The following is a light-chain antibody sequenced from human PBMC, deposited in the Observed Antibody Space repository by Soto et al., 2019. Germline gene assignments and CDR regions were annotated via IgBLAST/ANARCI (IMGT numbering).Light chain of an antibody. V-gene: IGLV2-8*01. CDR1: SCDVGGYNY. Sequence: QSALTQPPSASGSPGQSVSISSTGTSCDVGGYNYVSWYQQYPGKAPKLMIYEVSKRPSGVPDRFSGSKSANTASLTVSGLQTQDEADYYCSSYAGSNNFVVFGGGTKLTVL. J-gene: IGLJ2*01. CDR2: EVS. CDR3: SSYAGSNNFVV.